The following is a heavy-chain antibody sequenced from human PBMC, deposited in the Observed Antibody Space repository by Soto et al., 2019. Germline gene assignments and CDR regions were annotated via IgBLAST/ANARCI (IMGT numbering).Heavy chain of an antibody. CDR1: GYTFTSYG. CDR2: ISAYNGNT. Sequence: ASVKVSCKTSGYTFTSYGISWVRQAPGQGLEWMGWISAYNGNTNYAQKLQGRVTMTTDTSTSTAYMDLRSLRSDDTAVYYCARGYYYDSSGYFDFWGQGTLVTVSS. J-gene: IGHJ4*02. V-gene: IGHV1-18*01. D-gene: IGHD3-22*01. CDR3: ARGYYYDSSGYFDF.